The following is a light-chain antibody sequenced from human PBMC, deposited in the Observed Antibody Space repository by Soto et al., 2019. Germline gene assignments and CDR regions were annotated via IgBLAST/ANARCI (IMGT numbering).Light chain of an antibody. CDR3: QQSYSTPGT. V-gene: IGKV1-39*01. CDR2: AAS. CDR1: QSISSY. Sequence: DIHITNSPSSLSASIGDRVTITCRASQSISSYLNWYQQKPGKAPKLLIYAASSLQSGVPSRFSGSGSGTDFTLTISSLQPEDFATYYCQQSYSTPGTFGQGTKVDI. J-gene: IGKJ1*01.